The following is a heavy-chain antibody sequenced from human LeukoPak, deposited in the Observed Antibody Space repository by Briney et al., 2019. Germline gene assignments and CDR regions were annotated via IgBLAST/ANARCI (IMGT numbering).Heavy chain of an antibody. CDR2: IIPIFRTP. J-gene: IGHJ5*02. Sequence: SVKVSCKASGGTFSSYAISWVRQAPGQGREWMGGIIPIFRTPNYAQKFQGRVTITADESTRIAYMELSSLRSEDTAVYYCARDGDTAMVTSSSTNWFDPWGQGTLVTVSS. D-gene: IGHD5-18*01. V-gene: IGHV1-69*01. CDR3: ARDGDTAMVTSSSTNWFDP. CDR1: GGTFSSYA.